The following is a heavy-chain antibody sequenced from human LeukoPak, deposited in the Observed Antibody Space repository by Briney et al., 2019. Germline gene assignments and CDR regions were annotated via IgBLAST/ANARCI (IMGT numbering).Heavy chain of an antibody. Sequence: ASVKVSCKASGGTFSSYAINWVRQAPGQRPEWMGWFSTYNGDTKYAQKLKGRLTLTADTLKTTAYMELRTLMSDDTATYYCAIGQGVITWGGADVYDVWGQGTTVIVSS. CDR2: FSTYNGDT. J-gene: IGHJ3*01. D-gene: IGHD3-16*01. CDR3: AIGQGVITWGGADVYDV. CDR1: GGTFSSYA. V-gene: IGHV1-18*01.